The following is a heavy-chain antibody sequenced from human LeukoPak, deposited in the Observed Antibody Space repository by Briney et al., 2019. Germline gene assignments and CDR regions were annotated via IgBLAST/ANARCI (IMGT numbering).Heavy chain of an antibody. CDR1: GYSISSGYY. CDR2: TYHSGST. D-gene: IGHD2-21*01. CDR3: ARIKGGDPSPNFDY. V-gene: IGHV4-38-2*01. Sequence: SETLSLTCAVSGYSISSGYYWGWIRQPPGKGLEWIGSTYHSGSTYYNPSLKSRVTISVDTSKNQFSLKLSSVTAADTAVYYCARIKGGDPSPNFDYWGQGTLVTVSS. J-gene: IGHJ4*02.